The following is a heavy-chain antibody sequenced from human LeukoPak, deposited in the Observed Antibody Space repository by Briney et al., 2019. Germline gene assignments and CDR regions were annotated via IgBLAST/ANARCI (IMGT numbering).Heavy chain of an antibody. CDR2: IIPIFGTA. J-gene: IGHJ6*02. CDR3: ASLAAAGRYGMDV. CDR1: GGTFSSYA. Sequence: SVNVSCKASGGTFSSYAISWVRQAPGQGLEWMGGIIPIFGTANYAQKFQGRVTITADESTSTAYMELSSLRSEDTAVYYCASLAAAGRYGMDVWGQWTTVTVSS. D-gene: IGHD6-13*01. V-gene: IGHV1-69*13.